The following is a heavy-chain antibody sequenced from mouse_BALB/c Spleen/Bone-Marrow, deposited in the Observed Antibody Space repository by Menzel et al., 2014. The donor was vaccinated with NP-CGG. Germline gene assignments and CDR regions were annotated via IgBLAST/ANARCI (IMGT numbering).Heavy chain of an antibody. D-gene: IGHD1-2*01. CDR3: ARNRLGTYFDY. J-gene: IGHJ2*01. CDR1: GLNIKDTY. Sequence: VQLQQPGADLVKPGASVKLSCTASGLNIKDTYMHWVKQRPEQGLEWIGRIVPANGNTKYDSKFQGKGTITADTSSNTAYLQLSSLTTDDTAVYYYARNRLGTYFDYWGQGTTLTVSS. V-gene: IGHV14-3*02. CDR2: IVPANGNT.